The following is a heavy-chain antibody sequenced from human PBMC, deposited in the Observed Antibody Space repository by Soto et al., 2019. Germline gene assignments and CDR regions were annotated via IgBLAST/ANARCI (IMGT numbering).Heavy chain of an antibody. CDR1: GGSLSSYY. CDR3: ARHVDTAITLGELEY. D-gene: IGHD5-18*01. CDR2: IYYSGST. V-gene: IGHV4-39*01. Sequence: PSETLSLTCTVSGGSLSSYYWGWIRQPPGKGLEWIGSIYYSGSTYYNPSLKSRVTISVDTSKNQFSLKLSSVTAADTAVYYCARHVDTAITLGELEYWGQGTLVTVSS. J-gene: IGHJ4*02.